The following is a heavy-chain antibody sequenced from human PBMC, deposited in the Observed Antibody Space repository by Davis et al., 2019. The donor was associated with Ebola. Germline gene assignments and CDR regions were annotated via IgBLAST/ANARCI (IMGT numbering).Heavy chain of an antibody. CDR2: ITWDGGTT. V-gene: IGHV3-43*01. Sequence: GESLKISCEASGFTFDDHTMHWVRQVPGKGLAWVSLITWDGGTTHYEDSFKGRFIISRDNNENALHLQINSLRIEDTALYHCVRGGRTAGTLLDFWGPGTQVTVSA. D-gene: IGHD6-13*01. CDR3: VRGGRTAGTLLDF. CDR1: GFTFDDHT. J-gene: IGHJ4*02.